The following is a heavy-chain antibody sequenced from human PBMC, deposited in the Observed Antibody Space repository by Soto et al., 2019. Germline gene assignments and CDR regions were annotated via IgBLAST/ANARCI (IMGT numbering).Heavy chain of an antibody. CDR3: ARDGVWSGYYDNYYYGMDV. CDR2: ISYDGSNK. CDR1: GFTFSSYA. V-gene: IGHV3-30-3*01. J-gene: IGHJ6*02. Sequence: GGSLRLSCAASGFTFSSYAMHWVRQAPGKGLEWVAVISYDGSNKYYADSVKGRFTISRDNSKNTLYLQMNSLRAEDTAVYYCARDGVWSGYYDNYYYGMDVWGQGTTVTVSS. D-gene: IGHD3-3*01.